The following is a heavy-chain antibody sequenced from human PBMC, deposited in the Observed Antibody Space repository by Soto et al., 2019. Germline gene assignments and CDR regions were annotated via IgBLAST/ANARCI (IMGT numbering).Heavy chain of an antibody. J-gene: IGHJ4*02. CDR1: GFTFSDYA. CDR3: AKVIRGAPASRFFFDC. CDR2: ISGSGGST. D-gene: IGHD6-13*01. Sequence: GGSLRLSCAASGFTFSDYAMSWVRQAPGKGLEWVSAISGSGGSTYYADSVKGRFTISRDKSKNTLYLQLNGLRAEDTAVYYWAKVIRGAPASRFFFDCSGQGALVTVSS. V-gene: IGHV3-23*01.